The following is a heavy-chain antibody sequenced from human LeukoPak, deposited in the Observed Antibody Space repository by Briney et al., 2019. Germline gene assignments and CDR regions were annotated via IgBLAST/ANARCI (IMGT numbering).Heavy chain of an antibody. V-gene: IGHV4-39*07. CDR3: ARQSSSWYRYFQH. D-gene: IGHD6-13*01. CDR1: GGSISSSSYY. J-gene: IGHJ1*01. Sequence: SETLSLTCTVSGGSISSSSYYWSWIRQPPGKGLEWIGEINHSGSTNYNPSLKSRVTISVDTSKNQFSLKLSSVTAADTAVYYCARQSSSWYRYFQHWGQGTLVTVSS. CDR2: INHSGST.